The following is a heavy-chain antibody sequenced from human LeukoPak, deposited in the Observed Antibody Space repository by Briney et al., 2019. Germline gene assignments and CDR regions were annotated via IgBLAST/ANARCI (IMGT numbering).Heavy chain of an antibody. V-gene: IGHV3-7*01. CDR3: TRDPSHGSLDI. J-gene: IGHJ3*02. CDR1: GFTFATSW. Sequence: GGSLRLSCAASGFTFATSWMTWVRQAPGKGLEWVALVNQDGSKTLFVDSVKGRFAISRDNGKNSLYLQMDSLRAEDTAVYFCTRDPSHGSLDIWGQGTTVTVSS. CDR2: VNQDGSKT. D-gene: IGHD3-10*01.